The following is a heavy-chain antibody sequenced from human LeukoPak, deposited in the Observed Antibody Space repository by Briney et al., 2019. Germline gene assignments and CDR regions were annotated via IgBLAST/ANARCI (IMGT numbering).Heavy chain of an antibody. J-gene: IGHJ2*01. CDR2: IYYSGST. Sequence: SETLSLTCTVSGGSIRSYYWSWIRQPPGKGLEWIGYIYYSGSTNYNPSLKSRVTISVDTSKNQFSLKLSSVTAADTAIYYCARVYYSNSYDYWYFDLWGRGTLVTVSS. CDR3: ARVYYSNSYDYWYFDL. V-gene: IGHV4-59*01. CDR1: GGSIRSYY. D-gene: IGHD6-13*01.